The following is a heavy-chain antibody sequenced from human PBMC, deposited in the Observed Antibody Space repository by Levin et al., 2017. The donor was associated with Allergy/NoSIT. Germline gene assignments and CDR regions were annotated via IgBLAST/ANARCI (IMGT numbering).Heavy chain of an antibody. CDR2: ISSSSSTI. D-gene: IGHD2-2*01. J-gene: IGHJ4*02. CDR3: ARAGWGVVVPAAPEDY. Sequence: LAGGSLRLSCAASGFTFSSYGMNWVRQAPGKGLEWVSYISSSSSTIYYADSVKGRFTISRDNAKNSLYLQMNSLRAEDTAVYYCARAGWGVVVPAAPEDYWGQGTLVTVSS. V-gene: IGHV3-48*01. CDR1: GFTFSSYG.